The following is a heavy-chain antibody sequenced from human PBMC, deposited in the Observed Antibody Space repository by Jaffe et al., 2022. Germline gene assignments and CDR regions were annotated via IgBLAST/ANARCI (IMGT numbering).Heavy chain of an antibody. Sequence: EVQLVESGGGLVQPGGSLRLSCAASGFTFSSYEMNWVRQAPGKGLEWVSYISSSGSTIYYADSVKGRFTISRDNAKNSLYLQMNSLRAEDTAVYYCARDFYDDSSGYYYVSLGYWGQGTLVTVSS. CDR1: GFTFSSYE. CDR3: ARDFYDDSSGYYYVSLGY. V-gene: IGHV3-48*03. D-gene: IGHD3-22*01. J-gene: IGHJ4*02. CDR2: ISSSGSTI.